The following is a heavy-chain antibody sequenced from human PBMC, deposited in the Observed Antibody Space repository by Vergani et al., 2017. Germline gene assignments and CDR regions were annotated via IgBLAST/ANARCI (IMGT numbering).Heavy chain of an antibody. Sequence: QLQLQESGPGLVKPSQTLSLTCAVSGGSISSGGYSWSWIRQPPGKGLEWIGYIYHSGSTYYNPSLKSRVTITVDRSKNQFSLKLSSVTAADTAVYYCARVLDDVWSGYHYWYFDLWGRGTLVTVSS. D-gene: IGHD3-3*01. CDR3: ARVLDDVWSGYHYWYFDL. J-gene: IGHJ2*01. CDR1: GGSISSGGYS. CDR2: IYHSGST. V-gene: IGHV4-30-2*01.